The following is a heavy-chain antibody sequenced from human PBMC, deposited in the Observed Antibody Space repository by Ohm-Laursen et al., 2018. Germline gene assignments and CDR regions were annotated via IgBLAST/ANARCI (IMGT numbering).Heavy chain of an antibody. D-gene: IGHD3-22*01. V-gene: IGHV4-59*12. Sequence: SETLSLTCAVSGGSISSYYWSWIRQPPGKGLEWIGYISYSGSTNYNASLKSRVTISVDTSSNQFSLKLSSVTAADTAVYYCARVWGSSDYSFNYPYYFDCWGQGTLVTVSS. CDR2: ISYSGST. CDR3: ARVWGSSDYSFNYPYYFDC. J-gene: IGHJ4*02. CDR1: GGSISSYY.